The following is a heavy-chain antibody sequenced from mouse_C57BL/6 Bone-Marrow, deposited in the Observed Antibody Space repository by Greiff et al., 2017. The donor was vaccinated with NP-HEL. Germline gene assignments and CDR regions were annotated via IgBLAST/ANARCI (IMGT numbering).Heavy chain of an antibody. V-gene: IGHV5-6*02. Sequence: DVKLVESGGDLVKPGGSLQLSCAASGFTFSSYGMSWVRQTPDKRLEWVATISSGGSYTYYPDSVKGRFTISRYNAKNTLYLQMSSLKSEDTAMYYCARHYYSNYFDYWGQGTTLTVSS. D-gene: IGHD2-5*01. CDR1: GFTFSSYG. J-gene: IGHJ2*01. CDR2: ISSGGSYT. CDR3: ARHYYSNYFDY.